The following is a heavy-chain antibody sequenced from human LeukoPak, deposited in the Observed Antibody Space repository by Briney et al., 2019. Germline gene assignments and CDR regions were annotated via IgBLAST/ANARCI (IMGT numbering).Heavy chain of an antibody. J-gene: IGHJ4*02. Sequence: SETLSLTCIVSGGSVSSGSYYWSWIRQPPGKELEWIGYIDYSGSAKYNPSLKSRVTISVDTSKNQFSLKLSSVTAADTAVYFCARDSSIAAHYFDYWGRGTQVTVSS. V-gene: IGHV4-61*01. CDR1: GGSVSSGSYY. CDR2: IDYSGSA. CDR3: ARDSSIAAHYFDY. D-gene: IGHD6-6*01.